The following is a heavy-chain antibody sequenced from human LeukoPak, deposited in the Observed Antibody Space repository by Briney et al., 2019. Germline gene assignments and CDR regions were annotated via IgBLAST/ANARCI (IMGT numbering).Heavy chain of an antibody. CDR2: INPDGSTT. J-gene: IGHJ4*02. V-gene: IGHV3-74*01. CDR3: ERDMWGTFDY. D-gene: IGHD7-27*01. CDR1: GFTFSDFW. Sequence: GGSLRLSCAASGFTFSDFWMHWVRQAPGTGPVWVSRINPDGSTTSYADSVKGRFTISRDNAKNTLYLQISSLRAEDTAVYYCERDMWGTFDYWGQGTLVTVSS.